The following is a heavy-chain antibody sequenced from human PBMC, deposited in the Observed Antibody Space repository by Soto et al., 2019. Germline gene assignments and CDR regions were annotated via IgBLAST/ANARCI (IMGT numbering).Heavy chain of an antibody. Sequence: GGSLRLSCAASGFTFSSYAMSWVRQAPGKGLEWVSAISGSGGSTYYADSVKGRFTISRDNSKNTLYLQMNSLRAEDTAVYYCAKDVLPKGTIAAADRTDYWGQGTLVTVSS. CDR2: ISGSGGST. J-gene: IGHJ4*02. CDR1: GFTFSSYA. CDR3: AKDVLPKGTIAAADRTDY. D-gene: IGHD6-13*01. V-gene: IGHV3-23*01.